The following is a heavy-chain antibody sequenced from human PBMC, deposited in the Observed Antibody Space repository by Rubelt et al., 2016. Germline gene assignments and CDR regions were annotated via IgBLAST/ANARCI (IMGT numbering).Heavy chain of an antibody. D-gene: IGHD1-26*01. V-gene: IGHV3-21*01. CDR1: GFTFSSYS. J-gene: IGHJ6*03. CDR3: ARENSGSYYMDV. Sequence: EVQLVESGGGLVKPGGSLRLSCAASGFTFSSYSMNWVRQAPGKGLEWVSSVSGSSTFIYFADSGKGRFTISRDNAKNSLYLQMNSLRAEDTAVYYCARENSGSYYMDVWGKGTTVTVSS. CDR2: VSGSSTFI.